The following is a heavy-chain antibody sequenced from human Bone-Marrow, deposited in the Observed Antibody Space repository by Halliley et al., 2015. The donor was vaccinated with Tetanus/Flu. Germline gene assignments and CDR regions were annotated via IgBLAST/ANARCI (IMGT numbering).Heavy chain of an antibody. CDR2: ISSSGEIT. CDR3: AEDRGMSYFDL. D-gene: IGHD3-16*01. V-gene: IGHV3-23*01. Sequence: GVGWVSGISSSGEITHYADSVTGRFTISRDNSKNPLFLQMNSLRAEDPAAYYCAEDRGMSYFDLWGRGTLVTVSS. J-gene: IGHJ2*01.